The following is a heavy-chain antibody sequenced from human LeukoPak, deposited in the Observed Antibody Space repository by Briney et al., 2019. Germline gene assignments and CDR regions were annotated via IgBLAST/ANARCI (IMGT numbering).Heavy chain of an antibody. Sequence: SVKVSCKASGGAFSSNAITWVRQAPGQGLEWMGRIIPLFRSADYAQKFQGRATLTTDESMTTAYMELFSLRSEDTAVYYCARIRGRGYYYDSSAYDAAFDIWGQGTKVTVSS. D-gene: IGHD3-22*01. V-gene: IGHV1-69*05. CDR3: ARIRGRGYYYDSSAYDAAFDI. J-gene: IGHJ3*02. CDR1: GGAFSSNA. CDR2: IIPLFRSA.